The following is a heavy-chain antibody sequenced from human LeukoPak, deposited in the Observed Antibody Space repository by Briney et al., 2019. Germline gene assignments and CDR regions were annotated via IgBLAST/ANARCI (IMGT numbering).Heavy chain of an antibody. CDR1: AVTFSSYW. J-gene: IGHJ4*02. CDR2: INPDGSST. CDR3: ATPGIRDQYDFDS. D-gene: IGHD6-13*01. Sequence: GVSLRLYCAASAVTFSSYWMHWVRQAPGKGLVWVSHINPDGSSTNYADSVKGRFTISRDNVKNTLYLQMNSLRAEDTAVYYGATPGIRDQYDFDSWGQGTLVTVSS. V-gene: IGHV3-74*01.